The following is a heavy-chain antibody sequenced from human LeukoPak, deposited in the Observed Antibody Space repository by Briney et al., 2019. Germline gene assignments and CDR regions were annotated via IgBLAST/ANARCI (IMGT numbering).Heavy chain of an antibody. CDR1: GGSISSSSYY. CDR2: IYYSGST. V-gene: IGHV4-39*01. J-gene: IGHJ4*02. CDR3: ARQAGTLLDYFDY. Sequence: SETLSLTCTVSGGSISSSSYYWGWIRQPPGKGLEWIGSIYYSGSTYYNPSLKSRVTIPVDTSKNQFSLKLSSVTAADTAVYYCARQAGTLLDYFDYWGQGTLVTVSS. D-gene: IGHD6-19*01.